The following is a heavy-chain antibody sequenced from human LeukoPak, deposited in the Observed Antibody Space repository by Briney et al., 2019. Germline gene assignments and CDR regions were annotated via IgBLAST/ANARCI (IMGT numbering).Heavy chain of an antibody. CDR1: GGTFSSYA. D-gene: IGHD4-17*01. J-gene: IGHJ4*02. Sequence: SVKVSCKASGGTFSSYAISWVRQAPGQGLEWMGRIIPILGIANYAQKFQGRVTMTTDTPTSTAYMELRNLRSDDTAVYYCAREPTVTNGGGNFFDYWGQGTLVTVSS. CDR2: IIPILGIA. CDR3: AREPTVTNGGGNFFDY. V-gene: IGHV1-69*04.